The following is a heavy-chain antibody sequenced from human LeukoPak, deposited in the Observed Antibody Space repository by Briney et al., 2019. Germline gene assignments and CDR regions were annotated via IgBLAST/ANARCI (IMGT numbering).Heavy chain of an antibody. Sequence: SVKVTCKGSGGTFSSYAFSWVRQAPGQGLEWMGGIIPIFGTANYAQKFQGRVTITADESTSTAYMELSSLRSEDTAVYFCASAPRYSSSWPNNWFDPWGQGTLVSVSS. CDR1: GGTFSSYA. J-gene: IGHJ5*02. D-gene: IGHD6-13*01. CDR3: ASAPRYSSSWPNNWFDP. V-gene: IGHV1-69*13. CDR2: IIPIFGTA.